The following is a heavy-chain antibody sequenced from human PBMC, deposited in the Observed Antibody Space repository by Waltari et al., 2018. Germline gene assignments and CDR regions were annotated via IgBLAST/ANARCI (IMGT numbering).Heavy chain of an antibody. CDR3: GRGKYMYYYDSSGFDY. J-gene: IGHJ4*02. Sequence: QVQLVESGGGVVQPGGSLRLSCAASGSTFSSYAIHWVRQAPGKGLEWVTTISDDGGNKYYADSVKGRFTISRDNSKNTLYLQMNSLRPEDTAVYYCGRGKYMYYYDSSGFDYWGQGTLVTVSS. D-gene: IGHD3-22*01. CDR1: GSTFSSYA. V-gene: IGHV3-30*01. CDR2: ISDDGGNK.